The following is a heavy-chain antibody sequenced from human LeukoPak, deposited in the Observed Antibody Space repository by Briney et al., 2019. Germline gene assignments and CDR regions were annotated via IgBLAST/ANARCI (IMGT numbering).Heavy chain of an antibody. D-gene: IGHD3-16*02. CDR1: GFTFSSYE. J-gene: IGHJ4*02. CDR2: IIGSGDTI. Sequence: GGSLRLSCSASGFTFSSYEMNWVRQAPGKGLEWISYIIGSGDTIYYADSVKGRFTISRDNAKNSLYLQMNSLRAEDTAVYYCARVDDYVWGSYRPDYWGQGTLVTVSS. V-gene: IGHV3-48*03. CDR3: ARVDDYVWGSYRPDY.